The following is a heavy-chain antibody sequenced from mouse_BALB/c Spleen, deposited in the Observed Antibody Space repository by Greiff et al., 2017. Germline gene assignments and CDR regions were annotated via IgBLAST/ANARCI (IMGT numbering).Heavy chain of an antibody. CDR1: GFNIKDTY. D-gene: IGHD2-1*01. CDR3: ANGNYAMDY. V-gene: IGHV14-3*02. J-gene: IGHJ4*01. CDR2: IDPANGNT. Sequence: EVQLQESGAELVKPGASVKLSCTASGFNIKDTYMHWVKQRPEQGLEWIGRIDPANGNTKYDPKFQGKATIKADTSSNTAYLQLSSLTSEDTAVYYCANGNYAMDYWGQGTSVTVSS.